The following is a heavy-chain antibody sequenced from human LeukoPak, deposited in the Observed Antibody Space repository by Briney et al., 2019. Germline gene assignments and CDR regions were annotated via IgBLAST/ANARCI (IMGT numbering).Heavy chain of an antibody. CDR2: MYYSGST. D-gene: IGHD6-13*01. CDR3: ARESAADALFDY. CDR1: GGSISSSSYY. V-gene: IGHV4-39*07. Sequence: SETLSLTCTVSGGSISSSSYYWGWIRQPPGKGLEWIGSMYYSGSTYYNPSLKSRVTISVDTSKNQFSLKLSSVTAADTAVYYCARESAADALFDYWGQGTLVTVSS. J-gene: IGHJ4*02.